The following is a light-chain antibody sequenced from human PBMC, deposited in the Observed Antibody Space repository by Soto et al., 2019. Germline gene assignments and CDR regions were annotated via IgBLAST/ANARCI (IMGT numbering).Light chain of an antibody. J-gene: IGLJ3*02. V-gene: IGLV2-11*01. Sequence: QSVLTQPRSVSGSPGQSVTISCTGTSSDVGGYNYVSWYQQHPGKAPKLMIYDVSKRPSGVPDRFSGSKSGNTASLTISGLQAEDEGHYYCCSSAGSYTSVFGGGTKVTVL. CDR2: DVS. CDR1: SSDVGGYNY. CDR3: CSSAGSYTSV.